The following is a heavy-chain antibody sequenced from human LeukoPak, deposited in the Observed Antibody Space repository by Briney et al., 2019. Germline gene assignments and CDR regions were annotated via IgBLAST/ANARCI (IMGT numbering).Heavy chain of an antibody. V-gene: IGHV3-9*01. CDR2: ISWNSGSI. CDR1: GFTFDDYA. Sequence: PGGSLRLSCAASGFTFDDYAMHWVRQAPGKGLECVSGISWNSGSIGYADSVKGRFTISRDNAKNSLYLQMNSLRAEDTALYYCAKDKGRGQLAFWGFDYWGQGTLVTVSS. CDR3: AKDKGRGQLAFWGFDY. J-gene: IGHJ4*02. D-gene: IGHD3-16*01.